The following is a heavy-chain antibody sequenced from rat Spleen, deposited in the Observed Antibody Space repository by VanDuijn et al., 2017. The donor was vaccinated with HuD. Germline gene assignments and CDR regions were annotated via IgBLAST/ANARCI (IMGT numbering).Heavy chain of an antibody. CDR1: GFSLTDNS. D-gene: IGHD1-4*01. CDR3: ARSSTYPSYFDS. J-gene: IGHJ2*01. Sequence: QVQLKESGPGLVQPSQTLSLTCTVSGFSLTDNSVHWVRQPPGKGLEWMGGIWDDETTDYNPALKSRLSISRDTAKSQVFVKVRGLQTEDIATYYWARSSTYPSYFDSWGQGVMVTVSS. V-gene: IGHV2-1*01. CDR2: IWDDETT.